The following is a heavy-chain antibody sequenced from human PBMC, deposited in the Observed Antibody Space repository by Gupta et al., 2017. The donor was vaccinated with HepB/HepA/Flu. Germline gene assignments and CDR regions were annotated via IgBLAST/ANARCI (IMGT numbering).Heavy chain of an antibody. J-gene: IGHJ4*02. CDR1: GFTFDDYA. V-gene: IGHV3-9*03. CDR2: ISWNSGSI. D-gene: IGHD2-2*01. Sequence: EVQLVESGGGLVQPGRSLRLSCAASGFTFDDYAMHWVRQAPGKGLEWVSGISWNSGSIGYADSVKGRFTISRDNAKNSLYLQMNSLRAEDMALYYCAKGYCSSTSCQTFDYWGQGTLVTVSS. CDR3: AKGYCSSTSCQTFDY.